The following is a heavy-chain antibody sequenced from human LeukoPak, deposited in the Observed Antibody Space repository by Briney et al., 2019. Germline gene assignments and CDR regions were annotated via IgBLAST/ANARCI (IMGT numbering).Heavy chain of an antibody. CDR2: VNPNSGGT. Sequence: ASVKVSCKTSGYTFTDDQLHWVRQAPGQGLEWMGWVNPNSGGTKYAQKFEGRVTITRDTSISTAYMELRRLTSDDTAVYYCARERFDGFDYWGQGTLVTVSS. J-gene: IGHJ4*02. V-gene: IGHV1-2*02. CDR3: ARERFDGFDY. CDR1: GYTFTDDQ. D-gene: IGHD3-9*01.